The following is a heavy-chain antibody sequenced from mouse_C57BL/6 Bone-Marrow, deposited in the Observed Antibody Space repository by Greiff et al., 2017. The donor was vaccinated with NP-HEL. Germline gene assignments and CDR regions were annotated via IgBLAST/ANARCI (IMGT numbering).Heavy chain of an antibody. D-gene: IGHD1-1*01. CDR2: IYPRDGST. CDR1: GYTFTDHT. Sequence: VQVVESDAELVKPGASVKISCKVSGYTFTDHTIHWMKQRPEQGLEWIGYIYPRDGSTKYNEKFKGKATLTADKSSSTAYMQLNSLTSEDSAVYFCAIYYGSPWFAYWGQGTLVTVSA. CDR3: AIYYGSPWFAY. V-gene: IGHV1-78*01. J-gene: IGHJ3*01.